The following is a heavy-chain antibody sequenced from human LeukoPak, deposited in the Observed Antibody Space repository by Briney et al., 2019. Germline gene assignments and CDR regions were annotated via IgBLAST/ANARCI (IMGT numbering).Heavy chain of an antibody. Sequence: SETLSLTCTVSGGSISSYYWSWIRQPPGKGLEWIGYIYYSGSTNYNPSLKSRLTISIDTSKNQISLKLTSVTAADTAVYYCARVLNPWFGEFAFDYWGQGTLVTVSS. J-gene: IGHJ4*02. CDR1: GGSISSYY. CDR2: IYYSGST. CDR3: ARVLNPWFGEFAFDY. D-gene: IGHD3-10*01. V-gene: IGHV4-59*01.